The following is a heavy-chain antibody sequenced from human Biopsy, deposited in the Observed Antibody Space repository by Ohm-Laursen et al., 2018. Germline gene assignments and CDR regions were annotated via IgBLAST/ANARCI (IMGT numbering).Heavy chain of an antibody. D-gene: IGHD1-1*01. CDR2: FAPENGKT. CDR1: GYAVTDFY. J-gene: IGHJ4*02. CDR3: AADINVWNVNY. V-gene: IGHV1-24*01. Sequence: ASVKVSCKVSGYAVTDFYMHWVRQAPGKGLEWMGGFAPENGKTIYAQKFQGRVTMTEDTSTDTAYMELSSLRSEDTAVYYCAADINVWNVNYWGQGTQVTVSS.